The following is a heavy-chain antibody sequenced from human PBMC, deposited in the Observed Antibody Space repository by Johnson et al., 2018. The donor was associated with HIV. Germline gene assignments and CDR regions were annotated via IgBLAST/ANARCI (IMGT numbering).Heavy chain of an antibody. Sequence: QVQLVESGGGLIQPGGSLRLSCVVSGFTFSHYWMEWVRQAPGKGLEWVAVISYDGSNKYYADSVKGRFTISRDNSKNTLYLQMNSLRAEDTAVYYCARDSGLLLWSQGGFSAFDIWGQGTMVTVSS. CDR2: ISYDGSNK. V-gene: IGHV3-30-3*01. J-gene: IGHJ3*02. D-gene: IGHD3-10*01. CDR1: GFTFSHYW. CDR3: ARDSGLLLWSQGGFSAFDI.